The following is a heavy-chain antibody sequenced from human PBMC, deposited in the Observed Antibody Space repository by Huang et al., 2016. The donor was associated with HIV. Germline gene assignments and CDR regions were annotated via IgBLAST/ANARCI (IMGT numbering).Heavy chain of an antibody. CDR3: SRALYYHGSGSYSDY. V-gene: IGHV4-30-4*08. CDR2: MYYSGRT. D-gene: IGHD3-10*01. J-gene: IGHJ4*02. Sequence: QVQLQESGPGLVKPSQTLSLTCTVSGDSIGSGGHYWSWIRQPPGKGLEWSGFMYYSGRTYHNPSLKSRVTISVDTSKNQFSLKLSSVTAADTAVYFCSRALYYHGSGSYSDYWGRGTLVTVSS. CDR1: GDSIGSGGHY.